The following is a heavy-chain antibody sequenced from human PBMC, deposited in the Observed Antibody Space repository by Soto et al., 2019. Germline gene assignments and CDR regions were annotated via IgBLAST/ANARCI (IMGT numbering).Heavy chain of an antibody. Sequence: QVQLVQSGAEVRKPGSSVKVSCKASGGTLSSYAFSWVRQAPGQGLEWMGGIIPIFGTTNHAQKFQDRVTITADESTSTAYMELSSLRFADTALYYCATSVRFCVSATCHVESWGHGTLVTVSS. CDR3: ATSVRFCVSATCHVES. CDR1: GGTLSSYA. D-gene: IGHD3-3*01. CDR2: IIPIFGTT. J-gene: IGHJ5*01. V-gene: IGHV1-69*12.